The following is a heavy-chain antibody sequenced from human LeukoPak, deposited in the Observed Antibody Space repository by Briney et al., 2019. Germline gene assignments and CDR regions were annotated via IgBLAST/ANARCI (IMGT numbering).Heavy chain of an antibody. Sequence: GGSLRLSCAASGFTFSSYWMSWVRQAPGKGLEWVANVKQDGSEKYYVDSVKGRFTISRDNAKNSLYLQMNSLRAEDTAVYFCVRAIGSNTLWGQGTLVTVSS. CDR3: VRAIGSNTL. V-gene: IGHV3-7*01. CDR2: VKQDGSEK. J-gene: IGHJ4*02. D-gene: IGHD4-23*01. CDR1: GFTFSSYW.